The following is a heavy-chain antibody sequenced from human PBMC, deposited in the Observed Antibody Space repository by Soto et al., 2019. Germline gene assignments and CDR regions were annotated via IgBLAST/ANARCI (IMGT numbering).Heavy chain of an antibody. CDR3: ASEVVGATFSDY. V-gene: IGHV4-61*01. CDR2: IYDRGST. D-gene: IGHD1-26*01. CDR1: SASVTSGSYS. Sequence: QVQLQESGPGLVKPSETLSLTCSVSSASVTSGSYSWSWIRQPPGKRLEWIGYIYDRGSTNYNPSLKSRVTISLDTSKNQFSLRLTSVTAADTAVYYCASEVVGATFSDYWGQGTLVTVSS. J-gene: IGHJ4*02.